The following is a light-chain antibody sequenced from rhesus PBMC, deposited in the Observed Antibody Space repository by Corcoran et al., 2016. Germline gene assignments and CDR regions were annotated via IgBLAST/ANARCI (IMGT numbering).Light chain of an antibody. CDR3: QHYLSRPLT. Sequence: DIQMTQSPSSLSASVGDTVTIPCRVSQGISSWLAWYQQKPGKAPKLLIYKASSLQSGVPSRFSGMGSWTDFTLTISSRQSEDFATYYCQHYLSRPLTFGGGTKVELK. CDR2: KAS. CDR1: QGISSW. V-gene: IGKV1-22*01. J-gene: IGKJ4*01.